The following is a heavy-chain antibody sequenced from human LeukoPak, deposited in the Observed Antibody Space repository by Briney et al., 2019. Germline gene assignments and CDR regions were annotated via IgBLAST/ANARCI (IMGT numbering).Heavy chain of an antibody. CDR2: ISGSGGST. CDR3: AKGVAVAGFYFDY. V-gene: IGHV3-23*01. D-gene: IGHD6-19*01. J-gene: IGHJ4*02. CDR1: GFTFSSYD. Sequence: PGGSLRLSCAASGFTFSSYDMSWVRQAPGKGLEWVSAISGSGGSTYYADSVKGRFTISRDNSKNTLYLQMNSLRAEDTAIYYCAKGVAVAGFYFDYWGQGTLVTVSS.